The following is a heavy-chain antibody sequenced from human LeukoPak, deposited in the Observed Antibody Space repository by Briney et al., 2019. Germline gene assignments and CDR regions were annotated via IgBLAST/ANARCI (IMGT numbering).Heavy chain of an antibody. V-gene: IGHV1-69*01. CDR1: GGTFSSYA. D-gene: IGHD1-26*01. J-gene: IGHJ4*02. Sequence: GSSVKVSCKASGGTFSSYAISWVRQAPGQGLERMGGIIPIFDTANYAQKFQGRVTITADESTSTAYMELSSLRSEDTAVYYCARGANSGSYFSAFDYWGQGTLVTVSS. CDR3: ARGANSGSYFSAFDY. CDR2: IIPIFDTA.